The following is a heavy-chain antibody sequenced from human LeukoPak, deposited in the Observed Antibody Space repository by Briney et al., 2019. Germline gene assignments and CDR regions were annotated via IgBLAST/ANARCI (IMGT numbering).Heavy chain of an antibody. V-gene: IGHV1-18*01. J-gene: IGHJ4*02. CDR3: ARLIAVAGTLRGFDY. CDR1: GYTFTSYG. CDR2: ISAYNGNT. D-gene: IGHD6-19*01. Sequence: GASVKVSCKASGYTFTSYGISWVRQAPGQGLEWMGWISAYNGNTNYAQKLQGRVTMTTDTSTSTAYMELRSLRSDDTAVYYCARLIAVAGTLRGFDYWGQGTLVTVSS.